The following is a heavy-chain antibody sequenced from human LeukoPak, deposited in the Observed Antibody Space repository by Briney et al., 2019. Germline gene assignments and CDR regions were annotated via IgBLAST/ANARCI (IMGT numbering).Heavy chain of an antibody. V-gene: IGHV4-4*07. CDR2: IYTSGST. CDR1: GGSISSYY. Sequence: PSETLSLTCTVSGGSISSYYWSWIRQPAGKGLEWIGRIYTSGSTNYNPSLKSRVTTSVDTSKNQFSLKLSSVTAADTAVYYCARAPPDTAMVEYFDYWGQGTLVTVSS. CDR3: ARAPPDTAMVEYFDY. J-gene: IGHJ4*02. D-gene: IGHD5-18*01.